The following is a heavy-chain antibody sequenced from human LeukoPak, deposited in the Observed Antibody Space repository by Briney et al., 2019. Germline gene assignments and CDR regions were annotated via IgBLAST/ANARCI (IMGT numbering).Heavy chain of an antibody. V-gene: IGHV4-30-4*01. CDR3: ARGRRDDSSGSYYYFDY. Sequence: TSETLSLTCTVSGGSISSGDYYWSWIRQPPGKGLEWIGYIYYSGSTYYNPSLKSRVTISADTSKNQFSLKLSSVTAADTAVYYCARGRRDDSSGSYYYFDYWGQGTLVTVSS. CDR2: IYYSGST. J-gene: IGHJ4*02. D-gene: IGHD3-22*01. CDR1: GGSISSGDYY.